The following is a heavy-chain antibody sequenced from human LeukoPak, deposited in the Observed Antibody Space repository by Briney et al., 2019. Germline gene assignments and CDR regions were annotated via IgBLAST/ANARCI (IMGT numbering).Heavy chain of an antibody. CDR2: ISAYNGNT. D-gene: IGHD6-19*01. CDR3: ARDKRQWLVPSWFDP. V-gene: IGHV1-18*01. CDR1: GYTFTSYG. J-gene: IGHJ5*02. Sequence: ASVKVSCKASGYTFTSYGISWVRQAPGQGLEWMGWISAYNGNTNYAQKLQGRVTMTTDTSTSTAYMGLRSLRSDDTAVYYCARDKRQWLVPSWFDPWGQGTLVTVSS.